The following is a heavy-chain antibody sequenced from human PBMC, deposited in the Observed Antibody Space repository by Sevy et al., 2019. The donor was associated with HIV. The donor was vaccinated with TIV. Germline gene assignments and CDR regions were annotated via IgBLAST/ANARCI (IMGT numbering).Heavy chain of an antibody. V-gene: IGHV3-33*01. CDR1: GFTFSSYV. Sequence: GGSLRLSCAASGFTFSSYVMHWVRQAPGKGLEWVALRGFDGSNTYYADSVKGRFTISRDIAKNTLHRQMNSLRGEETAVYYCARDLEFYDNGDYGPAFMPDYWGQGTLVTVSS. CDR3: ARDLEFYDNGDYGPAFMPDY. CDR2: RGFDGSNT. D-gene: IGHD4-17*01. J-gene: IGHJ4*02.